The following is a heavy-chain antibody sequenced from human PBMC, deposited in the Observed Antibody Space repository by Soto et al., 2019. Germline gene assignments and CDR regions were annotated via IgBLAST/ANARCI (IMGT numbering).Heavy chain of an antibody. Sequence: EASVKVSSKASGYTFTSYDINWGRQATGQGLEGMGWMNPNSGNTGYAQKFQGRVTMTRNTSISTAYMELSSLRSEDTAVYYCARGRKWIPNAFDIWGQGTMVTVSS. J-gene: IGHJ3*02. V-gene: IGHV1-8*01. D-gene: IGHD2-2*03. CDR1: GYTFTSYD. CDR3: ARGRKWIPNAFDI. CDR2: MNPNSGNT.